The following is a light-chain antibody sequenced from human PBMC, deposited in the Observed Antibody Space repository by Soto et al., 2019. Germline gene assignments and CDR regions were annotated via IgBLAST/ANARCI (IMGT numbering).Light chain of an antibody. CDR3: QQSYSTPLT. CDR2: LGS. Sequence: DIVMTQSPLSLPVTAGEPASISCRSSQGVLHSNGYKYLDWYLQKPGHSPQLLIYLGSNRASGVPDRFSGSGSGTDFTLTISSLQPEDFATYYCQQSYSTPLTFGGGTKVDTK. J-gene: IGKJ4*01. CDR1: QGVLHSNGYKY. V-gene: IGKV2-28*01.